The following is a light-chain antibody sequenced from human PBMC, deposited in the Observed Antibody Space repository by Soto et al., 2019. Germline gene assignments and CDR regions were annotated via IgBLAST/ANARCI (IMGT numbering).Light chain of an antibody. Sequence: EIVLTQSPGTLSLSPGERATLSCRASQTLNSMHLAWYQQKPGQAPRLLIYGASSRATGVPDRFSGSGSGTDFTLTISRLEPEDFAVYYCQQYGSSPLFTFGPGTKVDIK. V-gene: IGKV3-20*01. CDR1: QTLNSMH. CDR3: QQYGSSPLFT. CDR2: GAS. J-gene: IGKJ3*01.